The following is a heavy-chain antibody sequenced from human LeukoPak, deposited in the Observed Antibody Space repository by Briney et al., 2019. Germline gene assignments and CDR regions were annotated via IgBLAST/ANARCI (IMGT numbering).Heavy chain of an antibody. J-gene: IGHJ4*02. CDR1: GFTFSSYA. CDR2: ISYDGSNK. CDR3: ARGETSSYDY. D-gene: IGHD2-2*01. Sequence: PGRSLRLSCAASGFTFSSYAMHWVRQAPGKGLEWVAVISYDGSNKYYADSVKGRFTISRDNSKNTVYLQMNSLRAEDTAVYYCARGETSSYDYWGQGTLVTVSS. V-gene: IGHV3-30*14.